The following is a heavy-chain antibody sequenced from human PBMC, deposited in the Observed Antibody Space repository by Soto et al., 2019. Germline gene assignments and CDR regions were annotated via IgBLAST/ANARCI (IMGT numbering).Heavy chain of an antibody. CDR2: ISYDGTKT. CDR1: GFTFSIYA. J-gene: IGHJ4*02. CDR3: AKDRGPRRQWLIDTVDY. Sequence: QVQLVESGGGVVQPGRSLRVSCAASGFTFSIYAMHWVRQAPGTGLEWVAVISYDGTKTYYADSVKGRFTISRDNSKNTVYLQMNSLRDEDTAVYYSAKDRGPRRQWLIDTVDYWGQGPLVTVSP. V-gene: IGHV3-30*18. D-gene: IGHD6-19*01.